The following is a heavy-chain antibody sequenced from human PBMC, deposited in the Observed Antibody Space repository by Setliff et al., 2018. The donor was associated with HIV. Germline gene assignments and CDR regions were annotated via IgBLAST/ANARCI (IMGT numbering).Heavy chain of an antibody. CDR2: ISYSGDT. CDR3: ERAPYYDYRGLAVYYFDY. D-gene: IGHD3-22*01. J-gene: IGHJ4*02. V-gene: IGHV4-39*07. CDR1: GGSINSTSYY. Sequence: PSETLSLTCIVSGGSINSTSYYWGWIRQPPGQGLEWIGSISYSGDTFYNTSLKTRITISVDTSKNHLSLKVSSLTAADTAVYYCERAPYYDYRGLAVYYFDYWGQGTLVTVS.